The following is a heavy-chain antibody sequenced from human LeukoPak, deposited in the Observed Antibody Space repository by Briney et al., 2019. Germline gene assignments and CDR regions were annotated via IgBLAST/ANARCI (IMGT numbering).Heavy chain of an antibody. D-gene: IGHD1-7*01. V-gene: IGHV3-7*01. CDR2: IKQDGSEK. CDR3: ARDPLHRITGITDYFDY. CDR1: GFTFSSYW. J-gene: IGHJ4*02. Sequence: PGGSLRLSCAASGFTFSSYWMSWVRQAPGKGLEWVANIKQDGSEKYYVDSVKGRSTISRDNAKNSLYLQMNSLRAEDTAVYYCARDPLHRITGITDYFDYWGQGTLVTVSS.